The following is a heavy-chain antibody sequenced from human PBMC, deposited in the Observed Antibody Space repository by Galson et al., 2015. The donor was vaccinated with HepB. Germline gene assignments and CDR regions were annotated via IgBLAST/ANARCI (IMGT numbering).Heavy chain of an antibody. J-gene: IGHJ4*03. V-gene: IGHV1-69*04. CDR1: GGTFSSDA. Sequence: SVKVSCKASGGTFSSDAISWVRQAPGQGLEWMGRIIPVLDTTMYAHEFQDRVMIIADRVTSTAYMELSSLKSEDTAVYYCARGTQLWFMDYWGQGTLVTVSS. D-gene: IGHD3-10*01. CDR3: ARGTQLWFMDY. CDR2: IIPVLDTT.